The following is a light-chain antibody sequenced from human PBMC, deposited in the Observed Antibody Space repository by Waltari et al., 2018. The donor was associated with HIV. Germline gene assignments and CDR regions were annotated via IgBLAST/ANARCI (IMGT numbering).Light chain of an antibody. Sequence: QSALTQPASVSGSPGQSITISCTGTRRDVGGYNYVSWYQQHPGKAPKLMIYEGSNRPSGVSIRFSGSKSGNTASLTISGLQAEDEADYYCSSYTSSSVVFGGGTKLTVL. CDR2: EGS. CDR1: RRDVGGYNY. V-gene: IGLV2-14*01. J-gene: IGLJ2*01. CDR3: SSYTSSSVV.